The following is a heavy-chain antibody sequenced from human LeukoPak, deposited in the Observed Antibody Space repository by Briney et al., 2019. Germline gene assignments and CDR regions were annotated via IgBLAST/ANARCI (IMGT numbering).Heavy chain of an antibody. Sequence: AGGSLRLSCAASGFTFSSYEMNWVRQAPGKGLDWVSYITDSGSTKYYADSVKGRFTISRDNAKNSLYLQMNSLRAEDTAVYYCQVNNDYWGQGTLVTVSS. CDR1: GFTFSSYE. J-gene: IGHJ4*02. CDR2: ITDSGSTK. D-gene: IGHD1-14*01. V-gene: IGHV3-48*03. CDR3: QVNNDY.